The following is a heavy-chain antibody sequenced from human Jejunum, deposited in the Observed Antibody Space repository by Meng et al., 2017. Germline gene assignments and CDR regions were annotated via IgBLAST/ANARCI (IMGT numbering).Heavy chain of an antibody. CDR3: ARERGYCSGGICYFDALEI. CDR2: MYTSGTT. J-gene: IGHJ3*02. V-gene: IGHV4-61*02. D-gene: IGHD2-15*01. CDR1: GGSISSGGYY. Sequence: SETLSLTCTVSGGSISSGGYYWSWIRQPAEKGLEWIGRMYTSGTTNYNPSLKGRVTISLDTSTNQFSLRLSSVTAADTAVYYCARERGYCSGGICYFDALEIWGQGTMVTVSS.